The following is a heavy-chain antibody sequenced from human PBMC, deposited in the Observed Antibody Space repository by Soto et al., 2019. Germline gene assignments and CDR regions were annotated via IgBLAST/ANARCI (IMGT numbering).Heavy chain of an antibody. V-gene: IGHV3-49*03. CDR1: GFTFADYA. J-gene: IGHJ3*02. CDR2: ITSKAYGGIT. D-gene: IGHD3-16*01. Sequence: GGSLRLSCTASGFTFADYAIGWSRQAPGRGLEWVGFITSKAYGGITEYAASVKGRFSISRDDSKSIAYLQMNSLKTEDTALYYCTWGKQYGAFGIWGQGTMVTVSS. CDR3: TWGKQYGAFGI.